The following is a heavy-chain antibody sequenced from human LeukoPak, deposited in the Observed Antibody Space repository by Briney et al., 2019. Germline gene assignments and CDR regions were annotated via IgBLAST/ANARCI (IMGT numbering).Heavy chain of an antibody. V-gene: IGHV4-34*01. CDR3: AREGGSYRPLDY. Sequence: GSLRLSCAASGFTFSSYAMSWVRPAPGKGLEWIGEVNLQGGTNYNPSLLRRVAISVDTSANHVSLQMTSVTAADTAVYYCAREGGSYRPLDYSGQGTLVTVSS. CDR1: GFTFSSYA. D-gene: IGHD3-16*02. J-gene: IGHJ4*02. CDR2: VNLQGGT.